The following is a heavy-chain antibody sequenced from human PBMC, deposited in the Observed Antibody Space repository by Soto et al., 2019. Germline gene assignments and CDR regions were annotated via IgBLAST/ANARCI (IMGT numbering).Heavy chain of an antibody. CDR2: IYTSGST. J-gene: IGHJ6*02. D-gene: IGHD2-2*01. CDR3: ATDVYGSSTSGYYYYYGMDV. Sequence: SESLSLTCTVSGGSISNNYWSWIRQPAGKGLEWIGRIYTSGSTDYNPSLKSRVTMSIDTSKNQFSLKLSSVTAADTAVYFCATDVYGSSTSGYYYYYGMDVWGQGTTVTVSS. V-gene: IGHV4-4*07. CDR1: GGSISNNY.